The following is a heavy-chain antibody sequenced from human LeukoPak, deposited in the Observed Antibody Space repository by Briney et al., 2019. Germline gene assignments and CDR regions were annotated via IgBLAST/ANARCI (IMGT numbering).Heavy chain of an antibody. J-gene: IGHJ3*02. V-gene: IGHV1-2*02. CDR3: ASSYCSSTSCNAFDI. Sequence: VSVKFSCKASGGTFSSYAISWVRQAPGQGLEWMGWINPNSGGTNYAQKFQGRVTMTRDTSISTAYMELSRLRSDDTAVYYCASSYCSSTSCNAFDIWGQGTMVTVSS. D-gene: IGHD2-2*01. CDR1: GGTFSSYA. CDR2: INPNSGGT.